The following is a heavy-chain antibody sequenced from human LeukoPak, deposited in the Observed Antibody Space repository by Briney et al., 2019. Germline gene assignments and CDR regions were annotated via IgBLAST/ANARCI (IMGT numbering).Heavy chain of an antibody. CDR1: GYRFTSYY. D-gene: IGHD6-13*01. Sequence: ASVKVSCKASGYRFTSYYVNWFRQAPGQGLEWMGIINPNGGGTTFTQKFQGRVTMTRDTSTTTVYMELSGLKLEDTAVYYCAGDPISSNWPRGHFFDPWGQGTLVTVSS. CDR2: INPNGGGT. J-gene: IGHJ5*02. V-gene: IGHV1-46*01. CDR3: AGDPISSNWPRGHFFDP.